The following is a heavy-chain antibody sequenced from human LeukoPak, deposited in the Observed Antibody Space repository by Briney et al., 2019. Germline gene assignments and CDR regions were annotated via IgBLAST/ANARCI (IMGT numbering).Heavy chain of an antibody. CDR3: ARQDEF. CDR2: WHHSGIT. CDR1: GASIISGNYF. J-gene: IGHJ4*02. D-gene: IGHD3-10*01. Sequence: SETLSLTCTISGASIISGNYFWGWVRQPPGKRLEWIGSWHHSGITDYNPSLKSRVTIVADTSKNQFSLKLASVAAADSAVYFCARQDEFWGQGTLVTVSS. V-gene: IGHV4-39*01.